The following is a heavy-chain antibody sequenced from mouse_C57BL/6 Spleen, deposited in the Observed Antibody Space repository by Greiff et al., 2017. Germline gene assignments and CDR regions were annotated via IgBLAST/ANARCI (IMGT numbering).Heavy chain of an antibody. CDR1: GYTFTSYW. D-gene: IGHD1-1*01. J-gene: IGHJ2*01. CDR3: ARPLYGSSPVDD. CDR2: INPSNGGT. V-gene: IGHV1-53*01. Sequence: QVQLQQPGTELVKPGASVKLSCKASGYTFTSYWMHWVKQRPGQGLEWIGNINPSNGGTNYNEKFKSKATLTVDKSSSTAYLQLSSLTSEDSAVYYCARPLYGSSPVDDWGQGTTRTVSS.